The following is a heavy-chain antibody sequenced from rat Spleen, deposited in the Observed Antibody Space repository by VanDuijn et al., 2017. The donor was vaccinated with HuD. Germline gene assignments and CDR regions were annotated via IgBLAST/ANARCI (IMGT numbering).Heavy chain of an antibody. Sequence: EVELVESDGGLVQPGRSLNLSCAASGFTFSDYYMAWVRQAPTKGLEWVASISYDGRVTYYRDSVKGRFTISRDSTKSTLDLQMDSLRSEDTATYYCTTVTPVWFAYWRQGTLVTVSS. CDR2: ISYDGRVT. J-gene: IGHJ3*01. V-gene: IGHV5-20*01. CDR3: TTVTPVWFAY. D-gene: IGHD1-10*01. CDR1: GFTFSDYY.